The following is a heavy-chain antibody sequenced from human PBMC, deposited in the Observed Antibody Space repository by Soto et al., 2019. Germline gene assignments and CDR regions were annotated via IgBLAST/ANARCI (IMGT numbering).Heavy chain of an antibody. V-gene: IGHV3-53*04. CDR1: GFTVSRNY. CDR3: ARDRYSSGWLDAYDI. J-gene: IGHJ3*02. D-gene: IGHD6-19*01. Sequence: EVQLVESGGGLVQPGGSLRLSCAASGFTVSRNYMSWVRQAPGKGLEWVSVIFTGGSTYYADSVKGRFTISRHSSKNTVSLQMNILRDEDTAVYYCARDRYSSGWLDAYDIWGQGTMFTVSS. CDR2: IFTGGST.